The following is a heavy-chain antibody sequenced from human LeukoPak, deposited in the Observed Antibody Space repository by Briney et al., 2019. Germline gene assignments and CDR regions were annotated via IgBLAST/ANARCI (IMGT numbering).Heavy chain of an antibody. CDR2: IYYSGST. Sequence: PSQTLSLTCTVSGGSISSGGYYWSWIRQHPGKGLEWIGYIYYSGSTYYNPSLKSRVTISVDTSKNQFSLKLSSVTAADTAVYYCARDATVADDAFDIWGQGTMVTVSS. CDR1: GGSISSGGYY. D-gene: IGHD4-23*01. V-gene: IGHV4-31*03. CDR3: ARDATVADDAFDI. J-gene: IGHJ3*02.